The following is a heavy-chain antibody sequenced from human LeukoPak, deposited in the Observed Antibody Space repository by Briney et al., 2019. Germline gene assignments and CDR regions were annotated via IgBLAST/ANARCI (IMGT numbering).Heavy chain of an antibody. CDR2: IIPIYGTP. CDR3: ARARNRNYYFHGVDV. Sequence: GASVKVSCKASGNSISNYAVSWVRQAPGQGLEWVGGIIPIYGTPHYAQKFQGRVTITADESTSTGYMELSSLRSEDTAVYYCARARNRNYYFHGVDVWGQGTTVTVSS. CDR1: GNSISNYA. V-gene: IGHV1-69*13. J-gene: IGHJ6*02. D-gene: IGHD4-11*01.